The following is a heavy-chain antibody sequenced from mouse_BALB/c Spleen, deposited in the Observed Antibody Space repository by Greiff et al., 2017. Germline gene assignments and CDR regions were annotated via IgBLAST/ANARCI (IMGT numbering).Heavy chain of an antibody. Sequence: VQLQQPGAELVMPGASVKMSCKASGYAFTDYWMHWVKQRPGQGLEWIGAIDTSDSYTSYNQKFKGKATLTVDESSSTAYMQLSSLTSEDSAVYYCARGRSTMITTAYYFDYWGQGTTLTVSS. V-gene: IGHV1-69*01. CDR3: ARGRSTMITTAYYFDY. J-gene: IGHJ2*01. D-gene: IGHD2-4*01. CDR2: IDTSDSYT. CDR1: GYAFTDYW.